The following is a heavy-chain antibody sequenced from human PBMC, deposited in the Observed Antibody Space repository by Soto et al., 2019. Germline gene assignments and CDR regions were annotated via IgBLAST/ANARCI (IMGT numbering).Heavy chain of an antibody. CDR1: GYTFTSYD. J-gene: IGHJ4*02. Sequence: ASVKVSWKASGYTFTSYDIKWVRQATGQGLEWMGWMNPNSGNTGYAQKFQGRVTMTRNTSISTAYMELSSLRSEDTAVYYCARGGLRYFDWLSYWGQGTLVTVSS. CDR3: ARGGLRYFDWLSY. D-gene: IGHD3-9*01. CDR2: MNPNSGNT. V-gene: IGHV1-8*01.